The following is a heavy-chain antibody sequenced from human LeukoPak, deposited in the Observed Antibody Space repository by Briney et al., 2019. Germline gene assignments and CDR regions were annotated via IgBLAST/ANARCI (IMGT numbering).Heavy chain of an antibody. V-gene: IGHV4-39*01. J-gene: IGHJ4*02. D-gene: IGHD5-18*01. CDR2: IYYSQDT. CDR3: VSPRGFSYGYFDY. Sequence: SETLSLTCTVSGGPISSSSAYWGWIRQPPGKGLEWIGSIYYSQDTYYNPSLKSRVTISADKSKNQFSLTLGSVSATDTAVYYCVSPRGFSYGYFDYWGQGTLVTVSS. CDR1: GGPISSSSAY.